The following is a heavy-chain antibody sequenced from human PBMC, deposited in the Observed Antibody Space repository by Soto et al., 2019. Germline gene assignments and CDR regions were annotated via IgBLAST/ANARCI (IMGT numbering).Heavy chain of an antibody. CDR3: ARDARGPTRDYGMDV. CDR1: GGSFSGYY. J-gene: IGHJ6*02. V-gene: IGHV4-34*01. Sequence: SETLSLTCAVYGGSFSGYYWSWIRQPPGKGLEWIGEINHSGSTNYNPSLKSRVTISVDTSKNQFSLKLSSVTAADTAVYYCARDARGPTRDYGMDVWGQGTTVTVSS. CDR2: INHSGST. D-gene: IGHD4-17*01.